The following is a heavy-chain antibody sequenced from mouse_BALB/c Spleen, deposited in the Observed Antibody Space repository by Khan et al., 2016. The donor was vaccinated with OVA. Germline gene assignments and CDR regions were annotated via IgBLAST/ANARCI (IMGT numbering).Heavy chain of an antibody. CDR3: ARPPYFSYTLDY. D-gene: IGHD2-10*01. Sequence: MQEVQSGPELKKPGETVKISCKASGYTFTNYGMNWVKQSPGKALKWMGWINTYTGEPTYADDFKGRFAFSLETSATTAYLQINNLKNEDTATYFCARPPYFSYTLDYWGQGTSVTVSS. V-gene: IGHV9-3-1*01. J-gene: IGHJ4*01. CDR1: GYTFTNYG. CDR2: INTYTGEP.